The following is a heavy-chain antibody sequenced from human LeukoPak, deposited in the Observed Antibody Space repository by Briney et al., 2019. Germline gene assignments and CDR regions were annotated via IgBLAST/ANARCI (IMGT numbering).Heavy chain of an antibody. CDR1: GFTFSSYG. CDR3: AKMNGAVSGSYRDY. V-gene: IGHV3-30*18. CDR2: ISYDGSNK. J-gene: IGHJ4*02. D-gene: IGHD1-26*01. Sequence: PGRSLRLSCAASGFTFSSYGMHWVRQAPGKGLEWVAVISYDGSNKYYADSVKGRFTISRDNSKNTLYLQMNSLRAEDTAVYYCAKMNGAVSGSYRDYWGQGTLVTVSS.